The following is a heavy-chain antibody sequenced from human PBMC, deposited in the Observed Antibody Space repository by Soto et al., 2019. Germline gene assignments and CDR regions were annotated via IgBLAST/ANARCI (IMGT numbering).Heavy chain of an antibody. CDR2: INTSGGSP. Sequence: QAQLVQSGAEVKQPGASAKVSCKASGYTFTSYYMFWVRQAPGQGLEWMGVINTSGGSPTYAQKIPGRVTMPSDTYTSTVYMELSSLRPEGTAEYYCTRGFLTMVVPGGRYGLDVWGQGTTVIVTS. CDR1: GYTFTSYY. J-gene: IGHJ6*02. D-gene: IGHD3-10*01. CDR3: TRGFLTMVVPGGRYGLDV. V-gene: IGHV1-46*01.